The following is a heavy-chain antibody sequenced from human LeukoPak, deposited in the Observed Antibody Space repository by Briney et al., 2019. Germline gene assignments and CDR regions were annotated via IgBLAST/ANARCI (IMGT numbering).Heavy chain of an antibody. D-gene: IGHD3-22*01. CDR1: GYSFIVYY. CDR2: INPNSGGT. Sequence: ASVKVSCKASGYSFIVYYMHWVRQAPGQGLEWMGGINPNSGGTNYAQKFQGRVTMTRDTSISTAYMDLSRLRSDDSAVYYCARDLGPLSPGPDYDLAYWGQGTLVTVSS. CDR3: ARDLGPLSPGPDYDLAY. J-gene: IGHJ4*02. V-gene: IGHV1-2*02.